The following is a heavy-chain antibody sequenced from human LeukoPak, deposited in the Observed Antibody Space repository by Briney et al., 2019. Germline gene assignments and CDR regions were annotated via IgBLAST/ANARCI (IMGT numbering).Heavy chain of an antibody. CDR3: GSEERYYFDY. V-gene: IGHV1-69*05. Sequence: GASVKVSCKASGGTFSSYAISWVRQAPGQGLEWMGGIIPIFGTANYAQKFQGRVTITTDESTSTAYMELSSLRSEDTAVYYCGSEERYYFDYWGQGTLVTVSS. CDR2: IIPIFGTA. D-gene: IGHD6-25*01. J-gene: IGHJ4*02. CDR1: GGTFSSYA.